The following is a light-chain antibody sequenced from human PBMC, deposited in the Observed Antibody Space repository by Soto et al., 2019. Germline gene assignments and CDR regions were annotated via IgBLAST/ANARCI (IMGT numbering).Light chain of an antibody. CDR3: QQYYNRPLT. CDR2: GTS. CDR1: QSFSSN. V-gene: IGKV3-15*01. J-gene: IGKJ4*01. Sequence: EIVFTQSPATLSVSPGERGTLPCRASQSFSSNVGWYQQKPGQAPRLLTYGTSTRVTGIPARFSGGGSGTEFTLTISSLQSEDFAVYYCQQYYNRPLTFGGGTRWIS.